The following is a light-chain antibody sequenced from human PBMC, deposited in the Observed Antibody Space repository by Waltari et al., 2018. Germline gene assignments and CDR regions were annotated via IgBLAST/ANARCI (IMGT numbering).Light chain of an antibody. CDR3: QQYGNSPRT. J-gene: IGKJ4*01. Sequence: EIVLTQSPGTLSLSPGERATLSCRASQSVSNNYLAWYQQKPGQPPRLLVYGASSGAAGIPNRFSGSGSGTDFTLTINRLEPEDFAVYYCQQYGNSPRTFGGGTKVEIK. V-gene: IGKV3-20*01. CDR1: QSVSNNY. CDR2: GAS.